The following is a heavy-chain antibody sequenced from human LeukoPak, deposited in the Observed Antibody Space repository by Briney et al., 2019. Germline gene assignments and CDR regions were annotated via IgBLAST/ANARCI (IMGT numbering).Heavy chain of an antibody. Sequence: GRSLRLSCAASGFTFSSYAMHWVRQAPGKGLEWVAVISYDGSNKYYADSVKGRFTISRDNSKNTLYLQMNSLRAEDTAVHYCARVAMIVVVHPEYFQHWGQGTLVTVSS. J-gene: IGHJ1*01. V-gene: IGHV3-30-3*01. D-gene: IGHD3-22*01. CDR3: ARVAMIVVVHPEYFQH. CDR2: ISYDGSNK. CDR1: GFTFSSYA.